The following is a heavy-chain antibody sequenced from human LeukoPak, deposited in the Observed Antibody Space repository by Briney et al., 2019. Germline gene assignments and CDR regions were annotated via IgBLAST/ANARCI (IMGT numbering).Heavy chain of an antibody. CDR1: GGSINSYY. V-gene: IGHV4-4*09. J-gene: IGHJ6*02. D-gene: IGHD6-13*01. CDR3: ARRKTEAAGTSVYYYGMDV. Sequence: SATLSLTCSISGGSINSYYWSLIRQPPGKGLEWTAYIKTGGNNKYNPSLKSRVTISVDTSKNQFSLKLSSVTAADTAVCYCARRKTEAAGTSVYYYGMDVWGQGTTVTVSS. CDR2: IKTGGNN.